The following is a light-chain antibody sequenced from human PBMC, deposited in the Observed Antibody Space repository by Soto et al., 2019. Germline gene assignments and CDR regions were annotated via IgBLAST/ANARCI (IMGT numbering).Light chain of an antibody. J-gene: IGLJ3*02. CDR2: DVS. V-gene: IGLV2-14*01. Sequence: QSALTQPASVSGSPGQSITISCTGTSSDVGGYNYVAWFQQHPGKAPKLMIYDVSNRPSGVSNRFSGSKSGNTASLTISGLQAEDEADYYCSSYTSRSTPRVFGGGTKLTVL. CDR3: SSYTSRSTPRV. CDR1: SSDVGGYNY.